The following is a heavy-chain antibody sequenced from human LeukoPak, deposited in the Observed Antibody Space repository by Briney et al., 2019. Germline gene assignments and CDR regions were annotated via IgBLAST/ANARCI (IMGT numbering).Heavy chain of an antibody. CDR3: ARESYYYDSSGYRPFDY. D-gene: IGHD3-22*01. CDR2: IYTSGST. CDR1: GGSISSYY. Sequence: PSETLSLTCTVSGGSISSYYWSWIRQPAGKGLEWIGRIYTSGSTNYNPSLKSRVTMPVDTSKNQFSLKLSSVTPADTAVYYCARESYYYDSSGYRPFDYWGQGTLVTVSS. J-gene: IGHJ4*02. V-gene: IGHV4-4*07.